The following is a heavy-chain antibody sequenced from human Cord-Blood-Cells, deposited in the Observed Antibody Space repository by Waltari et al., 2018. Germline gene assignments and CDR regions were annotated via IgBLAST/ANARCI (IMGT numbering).Heavy chain of an antibody. V-gene: IGHV4-38-2*02. J-gene: IGHJ4*02. CDR3: ARDRSGYDFDY. D-gene: IGHD5-12*01. Sequence: QVQLQESGPGLVKPSETLSLTCAVSGYSISSGYYWGWIRQPPGKGLELIGSIYHSGSTYYNPSLKSRVTISVDTSKNQFSLKLSSVTAADTAVYYCARDRSGYDFDYWGQGTLVTVSS. CDR2: IYHSGST. CDR1: GYSISSGYY.